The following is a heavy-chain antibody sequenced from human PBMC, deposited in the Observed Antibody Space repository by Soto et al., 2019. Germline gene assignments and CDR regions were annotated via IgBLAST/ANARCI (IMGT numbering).Heavy chain of an antibody. Sequence: GGSLRLSCAASGFSFREYGLHWVRQAAGKGLEWVAGIWYDGSIKTYEESVKGRFTIFRDNSKNTLFLHMDSLRAEDTAVYYCASAYCTSTTCLNWFDPWGLGTLVTVSS. V-gene: IGHV3-33*01. CDR1: GFSFREYG. CDR3: ASAYCTSTTCLNWFDP. J-gene: IGHJ5*02. D-gene: IGHD2-2*01. CDR2: IWYDGSIK.